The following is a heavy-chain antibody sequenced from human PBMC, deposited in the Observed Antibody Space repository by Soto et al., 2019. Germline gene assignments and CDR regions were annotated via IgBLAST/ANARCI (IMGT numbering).Heavy chain of an antibody. CDR1: AFNFRSYS. CDR3: TRGDCNGENYYCFDY. D-gene: IGHD1-7*01. J-gene: IGHJ4*02. Sequence: EVQLVESGGGLVRPGGSLRLSCTVSAFNFRSYSMSWVRQAPGKGLEWVANITKDGSEKYYVDSVKGRFTISRDNAENSVYLQMNSLRAGDTAVYYCTRGDCNGENYYCFDYWGQGTLVTVSS. CDR2: ITKDGSEK. V-gene: IGHV3-7*01.